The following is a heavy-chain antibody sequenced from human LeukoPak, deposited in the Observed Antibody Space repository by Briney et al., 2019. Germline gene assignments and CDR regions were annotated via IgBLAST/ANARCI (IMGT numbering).Heavy chain of an antibody. Sequence: NASETMSLTCTVSGGSISSGDYYWSWIRQPPGKGLEWIGYIYYSGSTYYNPSLKSRVTISVDTSKNQFSLKLSSVTAADTAVYYCARAVPSLDAFDIWGQGTMVTVSS. J-gene: IGHJ3*02. D-gene: IGHD3-16*01. CDR3: ARAVPSLDAFDI. CDR1: GGSISSGDYY. CDR2: IYYSGST. V-gene: IGHV4-30-4*02.